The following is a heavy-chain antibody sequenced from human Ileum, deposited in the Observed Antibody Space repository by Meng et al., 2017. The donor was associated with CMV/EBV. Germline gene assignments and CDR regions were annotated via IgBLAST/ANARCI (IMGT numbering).Heavy chain of an antibody. D-gene: IGHD4-23*01. J-gene: IGHJ3*02. Sequence: GESLKISCAASGFTFSAYEINWVRQAPGKGLEWISYISSGGTFILYADSVQGRFTISRDNAKNSLYLQMNSLRVEDTAVYYCARDSGDRPVVTPEDSAFDIWGQGTMVTVSS. CDR1: GFTFSAYE. V-gene: IGHV3-48*03. CDR3: ARDSGDRPVVTPEDSAFDI. CDR2: ISSGGTFI.